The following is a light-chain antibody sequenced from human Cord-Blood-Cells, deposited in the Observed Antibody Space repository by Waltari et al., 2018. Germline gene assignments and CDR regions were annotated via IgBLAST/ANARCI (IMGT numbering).Light chain of an antibody. CDR2: SNN. CDR1: SSNIGRNT. J-gene: IGLJ3*02. V-gene: IGLV1-44*01. CDR3: AAWDDSLNGWV. Sequence: QSVLTQPPSASGTPGQRVTISCSGSSSNIGRNTVNWYQQLPGTAPKLRIYSNNQPPSGVPDRFSGSKSGTSASLAISGLQSEDEADYYCAAWDDSLNGWVFGGGTKLTVL.